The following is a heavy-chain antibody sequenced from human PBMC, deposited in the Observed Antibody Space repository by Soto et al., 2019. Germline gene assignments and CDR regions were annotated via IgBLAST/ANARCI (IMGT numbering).Heavy chain of an antibody. V-gene: IGHV1-2*02. J-gene: IGHJ3*02. Sequence: VKVSCKASGYTFTGYYMHWVRQAPGQGLEWMGWINPNSGGTNYAQKFQGRVTMTRDTSISTAYMELSRLRSDDTAVYYCAREGVMITFGGVIVNAFDIWGQGTMVTVSS. D-gene: IGHD3-16*02. CDR2: INPNSGGT. CDR1: GYTFTGYY. CDR3: AREGVMITFGGVIVNAFDI.